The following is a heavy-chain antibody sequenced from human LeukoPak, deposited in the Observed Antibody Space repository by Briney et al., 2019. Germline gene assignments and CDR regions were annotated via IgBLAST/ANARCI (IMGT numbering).Heavy chain of an antibody. CDR1: GGSFSGYY. CDR2: INHSGST. J-gene: IGHJ3*02. Sequence: PSETLSLTCAVYGGSFSGYYWSWIRQPPGKGLEWIGEINHSGSTNYNPSLKSRVTISVDTSKNQFSLKLSSVTAADTAVYYCARSTPAFDIWGQGTMVTVSS. CDR3: ARSTPAFDI. V-gene: IGHV4-34*01.